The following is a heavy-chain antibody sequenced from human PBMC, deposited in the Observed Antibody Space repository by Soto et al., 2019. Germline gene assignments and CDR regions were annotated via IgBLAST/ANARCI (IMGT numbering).Heavy chain of an antibody. CDR1: GFSFSSYA. J-gene: IGHJ1*01. CDR3: ADGGRYAYY. D-gene: IGHD2-8*01. Sequence: EVQLLESGGGLVQPGGSLRLSCAASGFSFSSYAMSWVRQAPGKGLEWVSTVSGTDDSTYYADSVKGRFTISRDNSKNTLYLQMTSLRAADTAVYYCADGGRYAYYWGQGTLVTVSS. CDR2: VSGTDDST. V-gene: IGHV3-23*01.